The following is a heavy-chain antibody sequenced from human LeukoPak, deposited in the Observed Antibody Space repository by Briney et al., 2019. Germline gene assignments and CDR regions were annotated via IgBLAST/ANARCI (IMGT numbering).Heavy chain of an antibody. CDR2: ISSSSSYI. Sequence: GGSLRLSCAASGFTFSSYSMNWVRQAPGKGLEWVSSISSSSSYIYYADSVKGRFTISRDNAKNSLYLQMNSLRAEDTAVYYCARGGMTTVTPNWFDPWGQGTLVTVSS. CDR3: ARGGMTTVTPNWFDP. CDR1: GFTFSSYS. J-gene: IGHJ5*02. V-gene: IGHV3-21*01. D-gene: IGHD4-11*01.